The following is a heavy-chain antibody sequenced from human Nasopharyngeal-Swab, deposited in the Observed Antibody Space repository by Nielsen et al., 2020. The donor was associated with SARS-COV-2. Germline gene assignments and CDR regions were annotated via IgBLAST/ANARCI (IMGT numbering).Heavy chain of an antibody. CDR1: GFTFSSYS. D-gene: IGHD5-18*01. CDR2: ISSSSSTI. J-gene: IGHJ6*02. Sequence: GESLKISCAASGFTFSSYSMNWVRQAPGKGLEWVSYISSSSSTIYYADSVKGRFTISRDNAKNSLYPQMNSLRDEDTAVYYCARGETAMAKYYYYGMDVWGQGTTVTVSS. CDR3: ARGETAMAKYYYYGMDV. V-gene: IGHV3-48*02.